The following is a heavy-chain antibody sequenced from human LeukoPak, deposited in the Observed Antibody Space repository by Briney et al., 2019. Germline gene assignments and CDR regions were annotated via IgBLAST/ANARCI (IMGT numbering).Heavy chain of an antibody. Sequence: SVKVSCKASGGTFSSYAFTWVRQAPGRGLEWMGRIIPILNIANYAQKFQGRVTVTADKSTSTAYMELSGLRSEDTAMYYCASSIVGIRANDYWGQGTLVTVSS. D-gene: IGHD1-26*01. J-gene: IGHJ4*02. CDR2: IIPILNIA. CDR1: GGTFSSYA. V-gene: IGHV1-69*04. CDR3: ASSIVGIRANDY.